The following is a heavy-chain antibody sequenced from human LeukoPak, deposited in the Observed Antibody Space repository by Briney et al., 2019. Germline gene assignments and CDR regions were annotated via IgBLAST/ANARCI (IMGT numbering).Heavy chain of an antibody. V-gene: IGHV5-10-1*01. CDR1: GYSFTSYW. J-gene: IGHJ4*02. D-gene: IGHD2-15*01. Sequence: GESLKISCKGSGYSFTSYWITWVRQMPGKGLEWMGRIGPSDSYTNYSPSFQGHVTISADKSISTAYLQWSSLKASDTAMYYCASDRSSKWYFDYWGPGTLVTVSS. CDR2: IGPSDSYT. CDR3: ASDRSSKWYFDY.